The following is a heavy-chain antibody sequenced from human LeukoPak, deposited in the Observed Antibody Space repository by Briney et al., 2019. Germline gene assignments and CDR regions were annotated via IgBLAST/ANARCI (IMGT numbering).Heavy chain of an antibody. D-gene: IGHD6-13*01. CDR1: GYTFTGCY. J-gene: IGHJ4*02. Sequence: EASVKVSCKASGYTFTGCYMHWVRQAPGQGLEWMGRINPNSGGTNYAQKFQGRVTMTRDTSISTAYMELSRLRSDDTAVYYCARGFRAAALYYFDYWGQGTLVTVSS. CDR2: INPNSGGT. V-gene: IGHV1-2*06. CDR3: ARGFRAAALYYFDY.